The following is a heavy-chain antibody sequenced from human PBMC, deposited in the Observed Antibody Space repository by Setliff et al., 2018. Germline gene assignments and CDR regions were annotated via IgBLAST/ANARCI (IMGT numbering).Heavy chain of an antibody. D-gene: IGHD3-10*01. CDR1: GFTFSSYW. V-gene: IGHV3-74*01. Sequence: GGSLRLSCAASGFTFSSYWMHWVRQAPGKGLVWFSRVNSDGSSTIYADSVKGRFTISRDNAKNSLFLQMNILEVEETAVYYCVRDWASGDDHWGRGTLVTVSS. CDR2: VNSDGSST. J-gene: IGHJ4*02. CDR3: VRDWASGDDH.